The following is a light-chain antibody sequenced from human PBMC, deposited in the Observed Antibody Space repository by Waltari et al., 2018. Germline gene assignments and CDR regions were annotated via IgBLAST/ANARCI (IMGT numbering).Light chain of an antibody. CDR3: SSYTSSSTPWV. CDR2: EVS. J-gene: IGLJ3*02. Sequence: QSALTQPASVSGSPGQSITISCTGTSSDVGGYNYVPWYQQHPGKAPNLMIYEVSNRPSGVSNRFSGSKSGNTASLTISGLQAEDEADYYCSSYTSSSTPWVFGGGTKLTVL. CDR1: SSDVGGYNY. V-gene: IGLV2-14*01.